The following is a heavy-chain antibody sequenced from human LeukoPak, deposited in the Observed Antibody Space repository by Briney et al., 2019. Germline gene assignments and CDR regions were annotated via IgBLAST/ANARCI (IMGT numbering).Heavy chain of an antibody. CDR2: FYYSGSS. J-gene: IGHJ4*02. CDR1: GGSISSSSYC. Sequence: SETLSLTCTVSGGSISSSSYCWGCNRPPPGKGLEWSGSFYYSGSSYYYPSLKSRITISVDTSKNQFYLKLSSVTAADTAVYYCARVGVPAAMCFFYYWGQGTLVTVSS. CDR3: ARVGVPAAMCFFYY. D-gene: IGHD2-2*01. V-gene: IGHV4-39*07.